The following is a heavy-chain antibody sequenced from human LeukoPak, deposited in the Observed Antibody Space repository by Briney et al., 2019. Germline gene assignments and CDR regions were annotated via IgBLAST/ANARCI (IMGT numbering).Heavy chain of an antibody. J-gene: IGHJ4*02. V-gene: IGHV3-11*01. CDR3: ARYEYVWGSYRPRLKGYYFDY. D-gene: IGHD3-16*02. CDR1: GGSISGFY. CDR2: ISSSGSTI. Sequence: PSETLSLTCTVSGGSISGFYWSWIRQAPGKGLEWVSYISSSGSTIYYADSVKGRFAISRDNAKNSLYLQMNSLRAEDTAVYYCARYEYVWGSYRPRLKGYYFDYWGQGTLVTVSS.